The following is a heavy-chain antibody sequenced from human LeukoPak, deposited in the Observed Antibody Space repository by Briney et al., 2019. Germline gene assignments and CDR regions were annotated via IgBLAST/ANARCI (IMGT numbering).Heavy chain of an antibody. V-gene: IGHV3-30*04. CDR1: GFTFSSYV. J-gene: IGHJ4*02. D-gene: IGHD6-19*01. Sequence: PGGSLRLSCAASGFTFSSYVMHWVRQAPGKGLECVAVISNEGSDKYYADSVKGGFTISRDNSKNPLYLQMNSLSAKDTALYYCARDGGYSRGWTYGAGDYWGQGTLVTVSS. CDR3: ARDGGYSRGWTYGAGDY. CDR2: ISNEGSDK.